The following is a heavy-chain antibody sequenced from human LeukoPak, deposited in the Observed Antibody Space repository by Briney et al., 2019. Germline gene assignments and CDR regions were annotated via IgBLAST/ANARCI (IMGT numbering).Heavy chain of an antibody. V-gene: IGHV3-23*01. CDR1: GFTFSSYA. CDR2: ISGSGGST. J-gene: IGHJ2*01. Sequence: GGSLRLSCAASGFTFSSYAMSRVRQAPGKGLEWVSAISGSGGSTYYADSVKGRFTISRDNAKNSLYLQMNSLRAEDTAVYYCARDFNYYDSSGYPHWYFDLWGRGTLVTVSS. D-gene: IGHD3-22*01. CDR3: ARDFNYYDSSGYPHWYFDL.